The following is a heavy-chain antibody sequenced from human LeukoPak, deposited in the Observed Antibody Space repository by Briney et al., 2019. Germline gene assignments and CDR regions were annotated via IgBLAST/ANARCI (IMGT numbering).Heavy chain of an antibody. D-gene: IGHD6-13*01. J-gene: IGHJ4*02. CDR3: ARNAGSSSWYDEEFDY. CDR2: ISSSSSYI. Sequence: KTGVSLRLSCAASGFTFSSYSMNWVRQAPGKGLEWVSSISSSSSYIYYADSVKGRFTISRDNAKNSLYLQMNSLRAEDTAVYYCARNAGSSSWYDEEFDYWGQGTLVTVSS. V-gene: IGHV3-21*01. CDR1: GFTFSSYS.